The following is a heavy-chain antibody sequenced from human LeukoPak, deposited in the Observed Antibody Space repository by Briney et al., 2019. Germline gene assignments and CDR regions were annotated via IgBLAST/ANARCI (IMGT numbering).Heavy chain of an antibody. CDR1: GIAFSNYA. CDR2: ISYDGSNK. V-gene: IGHV3-30-3*01. J-gene: IGHJ4*02. D-gene: IGHD6-13*01. CDR3: ARGQKQVVLGLFDY. Sequence: GGSLRLSCAASGIAFSNYAMHWVRQAPGKGLEWVAVISYDGSNKYYADSVKGRFTISRDNSKNTLYLQMNSLRGEDTAMYYCARGQKQVVLGLFDYWGQGTLVTVSS.